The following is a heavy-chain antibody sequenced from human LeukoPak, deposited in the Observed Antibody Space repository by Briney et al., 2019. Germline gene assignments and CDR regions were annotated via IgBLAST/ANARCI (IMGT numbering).Heavy chain of an antibody. CDR3: VRDVTVTGTTGDWFDP. CDR1: GGSISSHY. V-gene: IGHV4-59*11. Sequence: SETLSLTCTVSGGSISSHYWSWIRQSPGNGLEWIGYIYYSVITNCNPSLKSRVTISVDTSKNQFSLRLRSVTAADTAVYYCVRDVTVTGTTGDWFDPWGQGTLVTVSS. CDR2: IYYSVIT. D-gene: IGHD6-19*01. J-gene: IGHJ5*02.